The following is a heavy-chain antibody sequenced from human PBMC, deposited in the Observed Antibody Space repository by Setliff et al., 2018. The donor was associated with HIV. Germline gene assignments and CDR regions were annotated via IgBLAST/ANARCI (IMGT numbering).Heavy chain of an antibody. Sequence: SETLSLTCTVSGGSISSSSYYWGWVRQPPGKGLEWIGSMYYSGSTYYTPSLKSRITISLDTSKNQFSLRMRSVTAADTAVYYCARVFVDTAVLRALEYYFDSWGRGTLVTV. CDR3: ARVFVDTAVLRALEYYFDS. V-gene: IGHV4-39*07. D-gene: IGHD5-18*01. CDR2: MYYSGST. CDR1: GGSISSSSYY. J-gene: IGHJ4*02.